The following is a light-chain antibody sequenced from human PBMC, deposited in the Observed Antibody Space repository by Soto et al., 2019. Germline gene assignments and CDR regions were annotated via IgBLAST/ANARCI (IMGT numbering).Light chain of an antibody. Sequence: QSVLTQPASVSGSPGQSITISCTGTSSDVGGYNYVSWYQQHPGKAPKFMIYDVSSRPSGVSNRFSGSKSGNTASLTISGLQAEDEADYYCRSYTTSNTRQIVFGTGTKLTVL. V-gene: IGLV2-14*03. CDR2: DVS. J-gene: IGLJ1*01. CDR3: RSYTTSNTRQIV. CDR1: SSDVGGYNY.